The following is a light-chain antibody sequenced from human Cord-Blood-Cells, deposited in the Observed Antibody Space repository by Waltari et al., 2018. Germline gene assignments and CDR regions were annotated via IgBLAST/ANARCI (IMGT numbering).Light chain of an antibody. J-gene: IGLJ2*01. CDR3: NSRDSKV. V-gene: IGLV3-19*01. CDR1: SLRSYY. CDR2: GKN. Sequence: SSELTQDPAVSVALGQTVRITCQGDSLRSYYASWYQQKPGQAPVLVIYGKNNRPSGIPDRFSGSSSGNTASLTITGAQAEDEADYYFNSRDSKVFGGGTKLTVL.